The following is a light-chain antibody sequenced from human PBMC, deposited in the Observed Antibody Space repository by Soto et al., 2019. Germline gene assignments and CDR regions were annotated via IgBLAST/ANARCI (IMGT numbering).Light chain of an antibody. J-gene: IGKJ1*01. CDR3: QQYNSWPPL. CDR2: GAS. Sequence: DKVMTQSPATLSESPVARATLSCRASQSVSSDLAWYQQKPGQAPRLLIYGASSRATGIPARFSGSGSGTDLTLTISSLQSEDFAAYYCQQYNSWPPLFGQGTKVDIK. CDR1: QSVSSD. V-gene: IGKV3-15*01.